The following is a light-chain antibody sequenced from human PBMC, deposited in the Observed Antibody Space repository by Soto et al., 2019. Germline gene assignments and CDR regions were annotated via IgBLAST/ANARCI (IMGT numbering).Light chain of an antibody. V-gene: IGKV3-20*01. J-gene: IGKJ2*01. Sequence: EIVWTQSPGTLSLSPGERATLSCRASQAISSSYLAWIQQKPGQAPRLLIYGASRRATGIPDRFSGSGSGTDFTLTISRLEPEDFAVYYCQQYGRSPRTFGQGTKLEIK. CDR1: QAISSSY. CDR2: GAS. CDR3: QQYGRSPRT.